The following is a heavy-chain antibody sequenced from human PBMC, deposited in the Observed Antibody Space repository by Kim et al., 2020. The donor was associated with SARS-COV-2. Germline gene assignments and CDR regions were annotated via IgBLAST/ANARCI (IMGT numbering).Heavy chain of an antibody. Sequence: GGSLRLSCAASGSFSDYKMNWVRQTPGRGLECISYIDTSGSITYYADSVRGRFTISRDNAQKSLFLQMNSLRVEDTALYFCAGEGPFYDNYGRLIQGAFDVWGLGTMVTVSS. J-gene: IGHJ3*01. CDR2: IDTSGSIT. D-gene: IGHD3-22*01. CDR3: AGEGPFYDNYGRLIQGAFDV. V-gene: IGHV3-48*03. CDR1: GSFSDYK.